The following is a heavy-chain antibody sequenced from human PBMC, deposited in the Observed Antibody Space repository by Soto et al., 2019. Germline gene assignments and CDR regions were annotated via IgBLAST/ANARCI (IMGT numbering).Heavy chain of an antibody. J-gene: IGHJ4*02. CDR3: ARGGLTDYFDY. Sequence: QVQLVESGGCVVQPGRSLRLSCAASGFTFSSYGMHWVRQAPGKGLEWVAVIWYDGSNKYYADSVKGRFTISRDNSKNTLYLQMNRLRAEDTAVYYCARGGLTDYFDYWGQGTLVTVSS. V-gene: IGHV3-33*01. CDR2: IWYDGSNK. CDR1: GFTFSSYG.